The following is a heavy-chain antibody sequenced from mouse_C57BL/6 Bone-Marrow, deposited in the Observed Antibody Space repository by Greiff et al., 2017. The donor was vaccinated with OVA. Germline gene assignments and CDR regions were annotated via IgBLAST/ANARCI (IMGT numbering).Heavy chain of an antibody. J-gene: IGHJ3*01. Sequence: DVMLVESGGGLVQPKGSLKLSCAASGFSFNTYAMNWVRQAPGKGLEWVARIRSKSNNYATYYADSVKDRFTISRDDSESMLYLQMNNLKTEDTAMYYCVSPYYSNYAWFAYWGQGTLVTVSA. CDR2: IRSKSNNYAT. CDR3: VSPYYSNYAWFAY. D-gene: IGHD2-5*01. CDR1: GFSFNTYA. V-gene: IGHV10-1*01.